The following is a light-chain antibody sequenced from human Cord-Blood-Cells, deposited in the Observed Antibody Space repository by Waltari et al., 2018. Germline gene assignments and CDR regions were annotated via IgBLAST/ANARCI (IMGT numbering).Light chain of an antibody. J-gene: IGLJ1*01. CDR2: EVS. V-gene: IGLV2-8*01. Sequence: QSALTQPPSASGSPGQSVTISCTGTSSDVGGYNYVSWYQQHPGKAPKLMIYEVSKRPSGVPDRFSGSKSGNTASLTVSGLQAEDEADDYCSSYVGSNNFYVFGTGTKVTVL. CDR1: SSDVGGYNY. CDR3: SSYVGSNNFYV.